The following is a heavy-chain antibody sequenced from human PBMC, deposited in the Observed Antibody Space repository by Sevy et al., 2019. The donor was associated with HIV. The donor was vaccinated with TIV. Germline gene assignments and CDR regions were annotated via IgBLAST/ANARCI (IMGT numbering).Heavy chain of an antibody. J-gene: IGHJ6*02. Sequence: SETLSLTCTVSGDSISNYYWSWIRQPPGKGLEWIGYIYYNRSTNYNPSLKSRVTISVDKSKNQFSLKLSSVTAADTAVYYCARALQNYYYGMDVWGQGTTVTVSS. V-gene: IGHV4-59*01. D-gene: IGHD3-16*02. CDR3: ARALQNYYYGMDV. CDR2: IYYNRST. CDR1: GDSISNYY.